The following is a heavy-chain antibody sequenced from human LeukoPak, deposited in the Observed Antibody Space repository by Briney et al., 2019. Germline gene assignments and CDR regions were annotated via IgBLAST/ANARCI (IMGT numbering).Heavy chain of an antibody. V-gene: IGHV1-69*05. CDR3: ARDFQVATIPPWFDP. D-gene: IGHD5-12*01. CDR2: IIPIFGKT. J-gene: IGHJ5*02. Sequence: SSVKILSKASGGSFFSYATSWVRQAPGRRVEWMGRIIPIFGKTYYAEKFPGRVTITTDESTSTAYMKLSSLRSEDTAVYYCARDFQVATIPPWFDPWGQGTLVTVSS. CDR1: GGSFFSYA.